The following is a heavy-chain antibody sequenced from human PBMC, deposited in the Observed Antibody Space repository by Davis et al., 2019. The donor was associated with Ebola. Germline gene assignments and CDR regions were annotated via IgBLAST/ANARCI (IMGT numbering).Heavy chain of an antibody. D-gene: IGHD2/OR15-2a*01. CDR2: ISGSGDTT. CDR3: AKDVRGFNRPMDR. J-gene: IGHJ5*02. Sequence: GESLKISCAASEFIFRNYAMNWVRQASGKGLEWVSGISGSGDTTYYADSVKGRFTISRDNSKNTMYLQMNSLGAEDTAVYYCAKDVRGFNRPMDRWGQGTLVTVSS. CDR1: EFIFRNYA. V-gene: IGHV3-23*01.